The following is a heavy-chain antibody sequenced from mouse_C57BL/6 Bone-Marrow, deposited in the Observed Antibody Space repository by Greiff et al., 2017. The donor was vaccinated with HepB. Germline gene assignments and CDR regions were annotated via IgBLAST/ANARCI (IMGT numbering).Heavy chain of an antibody. Sequence: EVKVEESGGGLVKPGGSLKLSCAASGFTFSSYAMSWVRQTPEKRLEWVATISDGGSYTYYPDNVKGRFTISRDNAKNNLYLQMSHLKSEDTAMYYCARDRGYDRFAYWGQGTLVTVSA. CDR3: ARDRGYDRFAY. CDR1: GFTFSSYA. J-gene: IGHJ3*01. V-gene: IGHV5-4*01. D-gene: IGHD2-2*01. CDR2: ISDGGSYT.